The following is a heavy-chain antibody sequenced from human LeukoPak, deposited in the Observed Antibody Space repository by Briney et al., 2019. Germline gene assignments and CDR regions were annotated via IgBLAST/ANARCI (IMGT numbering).Heavy chain of an antibody. V-gene: IGHV4-59*01. D-gene: IGHD3-22*01. Sequence: PSETLSLTCTVSGGSISSYYWSWIRQPPGKGLEWIGYIYYSGSTNYNPSLKSQVTISEDTSKNQFSLKLRSVTAADTAVYYCARTNYYDSSGYYRLYYFDYWGQGTLVTVSS. CDR1: GGSISSYY. CDR3: ARTNYYDSSGYYRLYYFDY. J-gene: IGHJ4*02. CDR2: IYYSGST.